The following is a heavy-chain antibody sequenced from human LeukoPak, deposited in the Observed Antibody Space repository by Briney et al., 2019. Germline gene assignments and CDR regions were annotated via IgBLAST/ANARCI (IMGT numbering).Heavy chain of an antibody. V-gene: IGHV3-23*01. CDR1: GFTFSSYA. D-gene: IGHD3-22*01. CDR3: AARVVVTTTGWFDP. CDR2: ISGSGGST. J-gene: IGHJ5*02. Sequence: GGSLRLSCAASGFTFSSYAMSWVRQAPGKGLEWVSAISGSGGSTYYADSVKGRFTISRDNSKNTLYLQMNSLRPEDTAMYYCAARVVVTTTGWFDPWGQGTLVTVSS.